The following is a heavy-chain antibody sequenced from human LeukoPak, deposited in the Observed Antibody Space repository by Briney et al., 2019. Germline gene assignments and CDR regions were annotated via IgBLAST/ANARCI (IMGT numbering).Heavy chain of an antibody. D-gene: IGHD3-3*01. Sequence: GASVKVSCKASGYTFTSYDINWVRQATGQGLEWMGWMNPNSGSTGYAQKFQGRVTMTRNTSISTAYMELSSLRSEDTAVYYCARALRFLEWLSFKANYYMDVWGKGTTVTVSS. CDR2: MNPNSGST. CDR3: ARALRFLEWLSFKANYYMDV. CDR1: GYTFTSYD. J-gene: IGHJ6*03. V-gene: IGHV1-8*01.